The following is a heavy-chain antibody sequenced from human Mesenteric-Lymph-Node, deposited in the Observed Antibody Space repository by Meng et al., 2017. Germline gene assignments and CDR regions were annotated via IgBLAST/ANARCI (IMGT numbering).Heavy chain of an antibody. CDR2: IYYSGSP. D-gene: IGHD3-10*02. CDR3: ARDGQQLFGGSSAFAI. CDR1: GGSISSGAYY. J-gene: IGHJ3*02. Sequence: SETLSWTCTVSGGSISSGAYYWNWIRQHPGKGLEWIGYIYYSGSPYYNPSLKSRVTISVDTSKNQFSLRLSSVTAADTAVYYCARDGQQLFGGSSAFAIWGQGTMVTVSS. V-gene: IGHV4-31*03.